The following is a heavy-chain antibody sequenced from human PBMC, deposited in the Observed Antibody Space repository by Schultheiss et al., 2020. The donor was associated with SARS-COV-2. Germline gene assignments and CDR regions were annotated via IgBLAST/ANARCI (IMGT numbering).Heavy chain of an antibody. D-gene: IGHD6-6*01. CDR2: INPNSGGT. Sequence: ASVKVSCKASGYTFTSYGINWVRQATGQGLEWMGWINPNSGGTNYAQKFQGRVTMTRDTSISTAYVDLSSLTSDDTAVYYCASAQLVGYGMDVWGQGTTVTVSS. J-gene: IGHJ6*02. V-gene: IGHV1-2*02. CDR3: ASAQLVGYGMDV. CDR1: GYTFTSYG.